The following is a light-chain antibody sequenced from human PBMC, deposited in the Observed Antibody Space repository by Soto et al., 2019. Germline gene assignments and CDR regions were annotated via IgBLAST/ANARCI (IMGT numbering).Light chain of an antibody. V-gene: IGKV1-5*01. CDR1: QSISNS. CDR3: QQRSDWPLT. Sequence: IQMTQSPSTIAASVCDTVTSTSRASQSISNSLAWYQQKPGKAPKLLIYAASSLQSGVPSRFSGSGSGTDFTLTISSLQPEDFAVYYCQQRSDWPLTFGQGTRLEI. CDR2: AAS. J-gene: IGKJ5*01.